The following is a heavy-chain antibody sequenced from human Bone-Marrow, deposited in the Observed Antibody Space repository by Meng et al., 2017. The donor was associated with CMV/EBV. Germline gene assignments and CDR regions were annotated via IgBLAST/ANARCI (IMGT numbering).Heavy chain of an antibody. V-gene: IGHV4-34*01. Sequence: SQTLSLTCAVYGGSFSGYYWSWIRQPPGKGLEWIGEINHSGSTNYNPSLKSRVTISVDTPKNQFSLKLSSVTAADTAVYYCARGPDCSSTSCTDYWGQGTLVTVSS. CDR2: INHSGST. J-gene: IGHJ4*02. D-gene: IGHD2-2*01. CDR1: GGSFSGYY. CDR3: ARGPDCSSTSCTDY.